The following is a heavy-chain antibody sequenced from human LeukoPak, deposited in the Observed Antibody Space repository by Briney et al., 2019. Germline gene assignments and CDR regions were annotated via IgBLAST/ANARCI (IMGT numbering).Heavy chain of an antibody. CDR3: ARDRSDSSSSNWFDP. V-gene: IGHV3-48*04. J-gene: IGHJ5*02. D-gene: IGHD6-6*01. Sequence: HTGGSLRLSCAASGFTFDDYGMSWVRHAPGKGLEWVSYISTGGVTIYYADSVKGRFTISRDNAKNSLYLQMNSLRAEDTAVYYCARDRSDSSSSNWFDPWGQGTLVTVSS. CDR2: ISTGGVTI. CDR1: GFTFDDYG.